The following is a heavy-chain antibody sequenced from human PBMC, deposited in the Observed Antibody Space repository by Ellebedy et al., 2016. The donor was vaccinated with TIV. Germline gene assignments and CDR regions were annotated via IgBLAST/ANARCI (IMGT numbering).Heavy chain of an antibody. V-gene: IGHV4-61*08. D-gene: IGHD3-22*01. CDR1: GGSISSGGYY. CDR2: IYYSGST. Sequence: SETLSLTCTVSGGSISSGGYYWSWIRQPPGKGLEWIGYIYYSGSTNYNPSLKSRVTISVDTSKNQFSLKLSSVTAADTAVYYCARDHYYDSSGYWPVGYGMDVWGQGTTVTVSS. J-gene: IGHJ6*02. CDR3: ARDHYYDSSGYWPVGYGMDV.